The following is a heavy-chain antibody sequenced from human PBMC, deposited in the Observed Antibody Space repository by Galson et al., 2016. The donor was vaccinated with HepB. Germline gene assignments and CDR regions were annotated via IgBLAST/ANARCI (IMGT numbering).Heavy chain of an antibody. CDR1: GVSIISGGYS. J-gene: IGHJ4*02. CDR3: VSSRRGSPYERSGYYPFGY. D-gene: IGHD3-22*01. Sequence: TLSLTCAVSGVSIISGGYSWSWIRQPPGKGPEWIGSIFRNGSGTYYNPSLQGRVAVSVDRSKNHFSLRLSSVAAADTAVYYCVSSRRGSPYERSGYYPFGYWGQGTLVAVSS. V-gene: IGHV4-30-2*01. CDR2: IFRNGSGT.